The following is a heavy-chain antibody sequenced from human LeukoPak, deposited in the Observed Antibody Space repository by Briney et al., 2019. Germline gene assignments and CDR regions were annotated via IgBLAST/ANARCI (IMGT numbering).Heavy chain of an antibody. V-gene: IGHV3-48*03. CDR1: GFTFSSYE. J-gene: IGHJ6*04. Sequence: PGGSLRHSCAASGFTFSSYEMNWVRQAPGQGLEWVAYISSSGNTVHYAGSVKGRFTISRDNAKNSLYLQMNRLRAEDTAVYYCSKETPQMDVWGTGTTVTVSS. CDR2: ISSSGNTV. CDR3: SKETPQMDV. D-gene: IGHD2-15*01.